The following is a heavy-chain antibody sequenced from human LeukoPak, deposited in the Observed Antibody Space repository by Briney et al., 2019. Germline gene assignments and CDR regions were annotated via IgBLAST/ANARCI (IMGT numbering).Heavy chain of an antibody. D-gene: IGHD3-22*01. CDR2: TWYDENSK. J-gene: IGHJ4*02. Sequence: GGSLRLSCAASGFTFSSDGMHWARQAPRKGLEWVAVTWYDENSKYYADSVKGRFTISRDNSKNTLYLQMNSLRAEDTAMYYCARDWHSRNIDYWGQGTLVSVSS. CDR1: GFTFSSDG. CDR3: ARDWHSRNIDY. V-gene: IGHV3-33*01.